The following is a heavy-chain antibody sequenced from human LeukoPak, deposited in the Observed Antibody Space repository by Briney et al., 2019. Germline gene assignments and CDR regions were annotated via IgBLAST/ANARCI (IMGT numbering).Heavy chain of an antibody. CDR2: IYNSGST. V-gene: IGHV4-30-4*08. CDR1: GGSISSGDYY. J-gene: IGHJ5*02. Sequence: SQTLSLTCTVSGGSISSGDYYWGWLRQPPGKGVEWIGYIYNSGSTYYNPSLKSRVTISVDTSKNQFSLKLSSVTAADTAVYYCARDLYDFWSGSNLNCFDPWGQGTLVTVSS. CDR3: ARDLYDFWSGSNLNCFDP. D-gene: IGHD3-3*01.